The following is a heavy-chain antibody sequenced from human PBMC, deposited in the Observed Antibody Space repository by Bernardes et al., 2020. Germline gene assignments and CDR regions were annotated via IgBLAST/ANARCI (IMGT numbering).Heavy chain of an antibody. J-gene: IGHJ5*02. CDR1: GFTFTNYA. V-gene: IGHV3-23*01. CDR2: ISGRGGDT. CDR3: ARHRDNYDFWGTSWFDP. Sequence: GRSLRLSCAASGFTFTNYAISWVRQAPGKGLQWVSGISGRGGDTYYPDSVKGRFIISRDNSKNTVYLQMNSLRAEDTAVYYCARHRDNYDFWGTSWFDPWGQGTLVTVSS. D-gene: IGHD3-3*01.